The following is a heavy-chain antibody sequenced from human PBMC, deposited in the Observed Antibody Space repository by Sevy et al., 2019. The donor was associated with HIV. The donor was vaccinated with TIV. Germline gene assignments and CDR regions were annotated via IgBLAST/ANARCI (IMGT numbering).Heavy chain of an antibody. CDR3: ARGNEGVPAAIHDWFDP. D-gene: IGHD2-2*01. V-gene: IGHV1-69*13. CDR2: FIPIFGKT. J-gene: IGHJ5*02. Sequence: ASVKVSCKTSGGIFSNYVIHWVRQAPGQGLEWMGGFIPIFGKTKYAQKFQGRVTLTADESTGTAYMELSSLTSEDTAVYFCARGNEGVPAAIHDWFDPWGQGTLVTVSS. CDR1: GGIFSNYV.